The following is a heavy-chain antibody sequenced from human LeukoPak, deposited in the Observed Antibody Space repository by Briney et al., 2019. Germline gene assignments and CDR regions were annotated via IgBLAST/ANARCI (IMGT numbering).Heavy chain of an antibody. D-gene: IGHD3-22*01. CDR1: GFAFGSCA. CDR2: IRGDGAET. V-gene: IGHV3-23*01. J-gene: IGHJ6*02. Sequence: PGGSLRLSCADSGFAFGSCAMSWVRQAPGKGLEWVSAIRGDGAETYYADSVKGRFTISRDNSKNTLYLQMNSLRAEDTAVYYCARDQYYYDSSGYYHYYYYYGMDVWGQGTTVTVSS. CDR3: ARDQYYYDSSGYYHYYYYYGMDV.